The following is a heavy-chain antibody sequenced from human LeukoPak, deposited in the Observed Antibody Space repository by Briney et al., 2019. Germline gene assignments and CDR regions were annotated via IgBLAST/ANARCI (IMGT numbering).Heavy chain of an antibody. CDR2: IKSKNVGGTT. CDR3: TSHAAFDP. J-gene: IGHJ5*02. Sequence: GGSLRLSCAASGSTFNNAWMNWVRQAPGKGLEWVGRIKSKNVGGTTDYAAPVKGRFTISRDDSKNTVYLQMNSLKIEDTAVYYCTSHAAFDPWGQGTLVTVSS. CDR1: GSTFNNAW. V-gene: IGHV3-15*01.